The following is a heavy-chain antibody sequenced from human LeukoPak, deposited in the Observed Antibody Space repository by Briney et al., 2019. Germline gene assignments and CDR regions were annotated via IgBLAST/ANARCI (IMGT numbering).Heavy chain of an antibody. CDR1: EFTFSSYS. D-gene: IGHD3-16*01. J-gene: IGHJ5*02. V-gene: IGHV3-48*01. Sequence: GGSLRLSCAASEFTFSSYSMNWVRQAPGKGLEWVSYITNSGNSKSYADSVKGRFTISRDNTKNSLYLQMNGLRAEDTAVYYCARHYGPWGQGTLVTVSS. CDR2: ITNSGNSK. CDR3: ARHYGP.